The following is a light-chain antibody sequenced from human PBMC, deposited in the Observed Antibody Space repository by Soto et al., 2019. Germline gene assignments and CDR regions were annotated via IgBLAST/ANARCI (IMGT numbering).Light chain of an antibody. CDR2: DVS. Sequence: DVQMTQSPSTLSASVGDRVTITCRASQNIGTWLAWYQQKPGGAPRLLIYDVSNLESGVPSRFSGSGSGPEFTLTITSLQSEDFGIYYCQQYDSSRTFGQGTKVDLK. V-gene: IGKV1-5*01. CDR1: QNIGTW. J-gene: IGKJ1*01. CDR3: QQYDSSRT.